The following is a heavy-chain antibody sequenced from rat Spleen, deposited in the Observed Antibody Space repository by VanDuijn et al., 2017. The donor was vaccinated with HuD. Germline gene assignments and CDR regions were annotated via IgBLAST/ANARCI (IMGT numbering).Heavy chain of an antibody. Sequence: EVQLQESGPGLVKPSQSLSLTCSVTAYSITSSYRWNWIRKFPGNKLEWMGYINGAGSTNYNPSLKSRISITRDTSKNQFFLQVNSVTTEDTATYYCARTLHYDGTYYYVMDAWGQGASVTVSS. D-gene: IGHD1-12*02. CDR2: INGAGST. CDR3: ARTLHYDGTYYYVMDA. V-gene: IGHV3-3*01. J-gene: IGHJ4*01. CDR1: AYSITSSYR.